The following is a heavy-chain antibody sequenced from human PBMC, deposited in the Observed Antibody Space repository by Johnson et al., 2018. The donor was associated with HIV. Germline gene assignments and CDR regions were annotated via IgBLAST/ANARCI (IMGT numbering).Heavy chain of an antibody. CDR1: GFTFSSYG. J-gene: IGHJ3*02. CDR2: IRYDGGNK. CDR3: ARGKTGYDAFDI. Sequence: QVQLVESGGGVVQPGGSLRLSCAASGFTFSSYGMHWVRQAPGKGLEWVSFIRYDGGNKYYADSVKGRFTISRDNSKTTLYLQMNSLRAEDTAVYYCARGKTGYDAFDIWGQGTMVTVSS. V-gene: IGHV3-30*02. D-gene: IGHD3-9*01.